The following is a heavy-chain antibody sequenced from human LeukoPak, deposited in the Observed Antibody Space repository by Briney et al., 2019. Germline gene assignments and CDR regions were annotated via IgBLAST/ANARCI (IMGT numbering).Heavy chain of an antibody. CDR3: VRVSDIVVVPAAHDY. CDR2: ISAYNGNT. Sequence: ASVNVSCKASGYTFTSYGISWVRQAPGQGLEWMGWISAYNGNTNYAQKLQGRVTMTTDTSTSTAYMELRSLRSDDTAVYYCVRVSDIVVVPAAHDYWGQGTLVTVSS. V-gene: IGHV1-18*01. D-gene: IGHD2-2*01. J-gene: IGHJ4*02. CDR1: GYTFTSYG.